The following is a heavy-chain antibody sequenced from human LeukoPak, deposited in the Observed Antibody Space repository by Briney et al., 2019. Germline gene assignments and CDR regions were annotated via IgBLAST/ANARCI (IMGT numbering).Heavy chain of an antibody. V-gene: IGHV4-30-4*01. CDR2: IYYSGST. Sequence: SETLSLTCTVSGGSISSGDYYWSWIRQPPGKGLEWIGFIYYSGSTYYNPSLKSRITISLDTSKNQFSLKLSSVTAADTAVYYCATEGRIIRGVIDIWGQGPMVTVSS. J-gene: IGHJ3*02. CDR3: ATEGRIIRGVIDI. CDR1: GGSISSGDYY. D-gene: IGHD3-10*01.